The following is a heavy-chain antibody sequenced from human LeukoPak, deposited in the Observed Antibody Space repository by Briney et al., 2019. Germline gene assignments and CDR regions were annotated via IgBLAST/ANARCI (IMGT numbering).Heavy chain of an antibody. D-gene: IGHD1-26*01. J-gene: IGHJ1*01. Sequence: SVKVSCKASGGTFSSYAISWVRQAPGQGLEWMGRIIPILGIANYAQKFQGRVTITADKSTSTAYMELSSLRSEDTAVYYCARANSGSFPAEYFQHWGQGTLVTVSS. CDR2: IIPILGIA. V-gene: IGHV1-69*04. CDR1: GGTFSSYA. CDR3: ARANSGSFPAEYFQH.